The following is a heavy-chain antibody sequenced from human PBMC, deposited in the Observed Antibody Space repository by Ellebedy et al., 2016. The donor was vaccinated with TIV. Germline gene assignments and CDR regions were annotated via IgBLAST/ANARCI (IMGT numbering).Heavy chain of an antibody. CDR2: ISAYNGNT. D-gene: IGHD5-24*01. Sequence: AASVKVSCKASGYTFTSYGISWVRQAPGQGLEWMGWISAYNGNTNYAQKLQGRVTMTTDTSTTTAYMELRSLRSDDTALYYCARGIRGSDGTFLPFDYWGQGTLVTVSS. J-gene: IGHJ4*02. CDR3: ARGIRGSDGTFLPFDY. CDR1: GYTFTSYG. V-gene: IGHV1-18*01.